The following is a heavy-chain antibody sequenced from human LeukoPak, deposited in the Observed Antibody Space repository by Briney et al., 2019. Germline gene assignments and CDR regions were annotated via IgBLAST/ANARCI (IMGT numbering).Heavy chain of an antibody. J-gene: IGHJ4*02. CDR3: AGCSSWSKYYFDY. D-gene: IGHD6-13*01. Sequence: PSETLSLTCTVSGGSISSYYWSWIRQPPGKGLEWIGYIYYSGSTYYNPSLKSRVTISVDTSKNQFSLKLSSVTAADTAVYYCAGCSSWSKYYFDYWGQGTLSPSPQ. CDR2: IYYSGST. V-gene: IGHV4-59*08. CDR1: GGSISSYY.